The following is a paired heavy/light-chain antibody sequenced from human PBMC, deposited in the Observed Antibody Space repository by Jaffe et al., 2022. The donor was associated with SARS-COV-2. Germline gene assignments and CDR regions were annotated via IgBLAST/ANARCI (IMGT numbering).Light chain of an antibody. CDR2: GAS. CDR3: QQYNNWPPWT. Sequence: EIVMTQSPGTLSVSPGERATLSCRASQSVSRNLAWYQQKPGQAPRLLIYGASTRATGIPARFSGSGSGTEFTLTISSLQSEDFAVYYCQQYNNWPPWTFGQGTKVEIK. CDR1: QSVSRN. J-gene: IGKJ1*01. V-gene: IGKV3-15*01.
Heavy chain of an antibody. J-gene: IGHJ4*02. CDR1: GFTFSDYY. CDR2: VSDSSKYT. Sequence: QVQMVESGGGLVEPGGSLRLSCAASGFTFSDYYMSWIRQAPGKGLEWVSSVSDSSKYTNYADSVKGRFTISRDNAKNSLYLQMTSLRAEDTAVYYCAKSPTATAPFDFWGQGTLVTVSS. V-gene: IGHV3-11*06. CDR3: AKSPTATAPFDF. D-gene: IGHD1-1*01.